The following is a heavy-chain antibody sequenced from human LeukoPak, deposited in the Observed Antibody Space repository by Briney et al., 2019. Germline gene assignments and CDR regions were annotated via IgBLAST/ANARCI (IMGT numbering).Heavy chain of an antibody. CDR1: GFTVSSNY. CDR3: ARATMLGYYYGLDV. V-gene: IGHV3-66*01. D-gene: IGHD3-10*02. J-gene: IGHJ6*02. CDR2: IYSGGST. Sequence: GGSLRLSCVGSGFTVSSNYMSWVRQAPGKGLEWVSVIYSGGSTYYADSVKGGFTISRDDSKNTLYLQMNSLRGEDTAVFYCARATMLGYYYGLDVWGQGTTVTVSS.